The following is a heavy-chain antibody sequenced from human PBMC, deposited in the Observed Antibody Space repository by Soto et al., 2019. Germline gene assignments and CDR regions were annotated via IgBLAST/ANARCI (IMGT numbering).Heavy chain of an antibody. CDR1: GGTFSSYA. V-gene: IGHV1-69*13. CDR2: IIPIFGTA. J-gene: IGHJ4*02. CDR3: ARDLSGYLDY. D-gene: IGHD6-25*01. Sequence: WASVKVSCKASGGTFSSYAISWVRQAPGQGLEWMGGIIPIFGTANYAQKFQGRVTITADESTSTAYMELSSLRSEDTAVYYCARDLSGYLDYWGQGTLVTVSS.